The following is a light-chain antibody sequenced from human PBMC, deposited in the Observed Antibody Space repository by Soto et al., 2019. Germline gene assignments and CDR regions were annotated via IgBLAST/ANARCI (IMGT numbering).Light chain of an antibody. CDR2: DVS. CDR3: CSYAGSYTLRV. J-gene: IGLJ2*01. V-gene: IGLV2-11*01. CDR1: SSDVGANNY. Sequence: SALTQPRSVSGSPGQSVTISCTGTSSDVGANNYVSWYQQHPGKVPKLMIYDVSKRPSGVPDRFSGSKSGNTASLTISGLQAEDEADYYCCSYAGSYTLRVFGGGTKVTVL.